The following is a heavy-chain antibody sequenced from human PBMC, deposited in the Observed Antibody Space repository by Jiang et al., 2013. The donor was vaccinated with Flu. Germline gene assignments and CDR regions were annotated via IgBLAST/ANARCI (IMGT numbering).Heavy chain of an antibody. Sequence: SLKSRVTISADMSKNQFSLKLTSVTAADTALYYCARGWGGLTNAYDYWGQGTLVTVSS. V-gene: IGHV4-34*01. D-gene: IGHD3-16*01. CDR3: ARGWGGLTNAYDY. J-gene: IGHJ4*02.